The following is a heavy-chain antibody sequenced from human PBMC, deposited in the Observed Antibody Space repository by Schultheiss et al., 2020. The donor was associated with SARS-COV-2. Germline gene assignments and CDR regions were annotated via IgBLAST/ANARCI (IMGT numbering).Heavy chain of an antibody. CDR1: GGSVSSGSYY. V-gene: IGHV4-61*01. D-gene: IGHD6-19*01. Sequence: SQTLSLTCTVSGGSVSSGSYYWSWIRQPPGKGLEWIGYIYYSGSTNYNPSLKSRVTISVDTSKNQFSLKLSSVTAADTAVYYCARGRLSSGWSRYYYGMDVWGQGTTVTVSS. CDR2: IYYSGST. J-gene: IGHJ6*02. CDR3: ARGRLSSGWSRYYYGMDV.